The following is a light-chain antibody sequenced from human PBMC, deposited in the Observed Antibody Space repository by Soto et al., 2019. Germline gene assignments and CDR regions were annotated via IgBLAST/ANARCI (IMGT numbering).Light chain of an antibody. CDR3: QQRSNWPPPPIT. CDR1: QSVSTY. V-gene: IGKV3-11*01. Sequence: EIVFAQAPAXLXXXXXEXXXLTRSAXQSVSTYLAWYQQKPGQAPRLLIYDASNRATGIPARFSGSGSGTDFTLTISSLEPEDFAVYYCQQRSNWPPPPITFGQGTRLEIK. J-gene: IGKJ5*01. CDR2: DAS.